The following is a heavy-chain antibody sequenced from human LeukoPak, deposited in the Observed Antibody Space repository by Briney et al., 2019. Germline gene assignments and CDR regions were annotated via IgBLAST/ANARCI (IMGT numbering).Heavy chain of an antibody. V-gene: IGHV3-11*06. D-gene: IGHD2-15*01. CDR2: ISSSSSYT. CDR1: GSTFSDYY. J-gene: IGHJ4*02. Sequence: GGSLRLSCAASGSTFSDYYMSWIRQAPGKGLEWVSYISSSSSYTNYADSVKGRFTISRDNAKNSLYLQMNSLRAEDTAVYYCASSPHSCSGGSCYSYWGQGTLVTVSS. CDR3: ASSPHSCSGGSCYSY.